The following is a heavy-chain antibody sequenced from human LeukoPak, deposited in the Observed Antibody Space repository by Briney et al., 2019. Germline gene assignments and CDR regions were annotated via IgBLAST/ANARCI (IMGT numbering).Heavy chain of an antibody. CDR3: ARLIVAGNFDY. CDR2: IKEDGSAQ. Sequence: GGSLRLSCAASGFAFSRFWMAWVRQAPGKGLEWVGNIKEDGSAQYHLDSVKGRFTISRDNAKRSLYLQMNSLRDDDTAVYYCARLIVAGNFDYWGQGSLVTVSS. D-gene: IGHD5-12*01. J-gene: IGHJ4*02. V-gene: IGHV3-7*05. CDR1: GFAFSRFW.